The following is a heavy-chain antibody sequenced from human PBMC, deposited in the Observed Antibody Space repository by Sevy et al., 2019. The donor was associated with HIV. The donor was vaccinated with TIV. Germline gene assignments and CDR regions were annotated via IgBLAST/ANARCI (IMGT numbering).Heavy chain of an antibody. CDR1: GFTFSNYW. Sequence: GESLKISCAASGFTFSNYWMNWVRQAPGKGLEWVANIKQGGNEKYYVDSVKGRFTLSRDNAKNSVSLQMNSLRAEDTAVYYCARGGPLVDAALIPWGMDVWGQRTTVTVSS. J-gene: IGHJ6*02. CDR2: IKQGGNEK. CDR3: ARGGPLVDAALIPWGMDV. V-gene: IGHV3-7*01. D-gene: IGHD5-18*01.